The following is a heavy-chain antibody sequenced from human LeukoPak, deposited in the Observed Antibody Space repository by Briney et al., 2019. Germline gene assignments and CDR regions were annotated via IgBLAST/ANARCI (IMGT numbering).Heavy chain of an antibody. CDR3: ATVQREQWLFDT. Sequence: ASVKVSCKVSGYTLTELSMHWVRQAPGKGLEWMGGFDPEDGETIYAQKFQGRVTMTEDTSTDTAYMELSSLRSEDTAVYYCATVQREQWLFDTWGQGTMVTVSS. D-gene: IGHD6-19*01. J-gene: IGHJ3*02. CDR1: GYTLTELS. V-gene: IGHV1-24*01. CDR2: FDPEDGET.